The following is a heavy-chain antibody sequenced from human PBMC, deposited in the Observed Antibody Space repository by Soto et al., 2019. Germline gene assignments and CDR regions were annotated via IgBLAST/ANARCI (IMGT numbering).Heavy chain of an antibody. D-gene: IGHD6-19*01. Sequence: SETLSLTCTVSGGSFSRYYWSWIRQPPGKGLEWIGYIYYSGSTNYNPSLKSRVTISVDTSKNQFSLKLSSVTAADTAVYYCASSSGWSDFDYWGQGTLVTVSS. V-gene: IGHV4-59*01. CDR1: GGSFSRYY. J-gene: IGHJ4*02. CDR3: ASSSGWSDFDY. CDR2: IYYSGST.